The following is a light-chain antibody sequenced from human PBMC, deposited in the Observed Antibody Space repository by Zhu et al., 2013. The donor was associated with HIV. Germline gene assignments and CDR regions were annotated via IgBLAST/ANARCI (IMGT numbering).Light chain of an antibody. CDR1: QGIRND. J-gene: IGKJ1*01. V-gene: IGKV1-17*01. Sequence: DIQMTQSPSSLSASVGDRVTITCRASQGIRNDLTWYQQKPGKAPKRLIYAASTLQSGVPSRFSGSGSGTEFTLSISSLQPEDVATYYCQQYNSYCTFGQGTKVEIK. CDR2: AAS. CDR3: QQYNSYCT.